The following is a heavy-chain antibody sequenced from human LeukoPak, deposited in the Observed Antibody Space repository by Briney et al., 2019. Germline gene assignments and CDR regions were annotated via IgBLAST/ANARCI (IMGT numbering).Heavy chain of an antibody. CDR1: GFTFSSSA. CDR2: ISSGTSTI. V-gene: IGHV3-48*04. J-gene: IGHJ5*02. CDR3: ARVVTYYGGAWFDP. Sequence: PGGSLRLSCAASGFTFSSSAMNWVRQAPGKGLEWVSYISSGTSTIYYADSVKGRFTISRDNAKNSLYLQMNSPRAEDTAVYYCARVVTYYGGAWFDPWGQGTLVTVSS. D-gene: IGHD4-23*01.